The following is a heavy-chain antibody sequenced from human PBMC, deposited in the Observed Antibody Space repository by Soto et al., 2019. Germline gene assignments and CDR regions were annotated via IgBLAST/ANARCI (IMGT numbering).Heavy chain of an antibody. V-gene: IGHV3-30-3*01. D-gene: IGHD1-7*01. CDR2: ISYDGSNK. CDR1: GFTFSSYA. CDR3: ASITGTTIDY. J-gene: IGHJ4*02. Sequence: GGSLRLSCAASGFTFSSYAMHWVRQAPGKGLEWVAVISYDGSNKYYADSVKGRFTISRDNSKDTLYLQMNSLRAEDTAVYYCASITGTTIDYWGQGTLVTVSS.